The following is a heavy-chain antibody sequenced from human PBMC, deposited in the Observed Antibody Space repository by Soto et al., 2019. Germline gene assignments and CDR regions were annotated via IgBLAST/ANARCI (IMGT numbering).Heavy chain of an antibody. CDR1: GYTFSAYY. CDR2: INPKSGGT. Sequence: ASVKVSCKTSGYTFSAYYMHWVRQSPGQGLEWMGWINPKSGGTLYAQKFQGRVTMTRDTSISTAYMELSGLRSDDTAVYYCARGGTFAYDTSGYSVYWGQGTLVTVSS. D-gene: IGHD3-22*01. J-gene: IGHJ4*02. CDR3: ARGGTFAYDTSGYSVY. V-gene: IGHV1-2*02.